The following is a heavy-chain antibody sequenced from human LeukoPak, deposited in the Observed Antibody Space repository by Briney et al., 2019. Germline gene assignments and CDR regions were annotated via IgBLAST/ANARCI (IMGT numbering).Heavy chain of an antibody. CDR1: GYTFTNYY. V-gene: IGHV1-46*01. CDR2: INPSDGST. Sequence: ASVKVSCKASGYTFTNYYIHWVRQAPGQGLEWVGIINPSDGSTYHTQKFQGRVTITRDTSTSTVYMELSSLSSEDTAVYYRAREMATEMKNFDYWGQGTLVTVSS. D-gene: IGHD5-24*01. CDR3: AREMATEMKNFDY. J-gene: IGHJ4*02.